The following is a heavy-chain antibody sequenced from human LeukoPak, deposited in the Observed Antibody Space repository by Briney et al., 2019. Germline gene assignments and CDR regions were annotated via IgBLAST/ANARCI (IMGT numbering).Heavy chain of an antibody. CDR3: ARDLRTVTLYYYYGMDV. CDR1: GFTFSSYS. J-gene: IGHJ6*02. D-gene: IGHD4-17*01. Sequence: GGSLRLSCAGSGFTFSSYSMSWVRQAPGKGLEWLSYISSSSGTIYYADSVKGRFTISRDNAKNSLYLQMNSLRAEDTAVYYCARDLRTVTLYYYYGMDVWGQGTTVTVSS. V-gene: IGHV3-48*04. CDR2: ISSSSGTI.